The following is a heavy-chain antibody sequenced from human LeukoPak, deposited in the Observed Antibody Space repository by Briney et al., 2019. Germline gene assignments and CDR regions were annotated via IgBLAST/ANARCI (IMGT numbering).Heavy chain of an antibody. CDR1: GFTFSDYY. V-gene: IGHV3-11*04. J-gene: IGHJ4*02. CDR2: ISRSGSTI. Sequence: SGGSLRLSCATSGFTFSDYYMSWIRQAPGKGLECISYISRSGSTIYYADSVKGRFTISRDNAKNSLYLQMNSLRAEDTAVYYCARDGYDFWSGYYIPQIDYWGQGTLVTVSS. CDR3: ARDGYDFWSGYYIPQIDY. D-gene: IGHD3-3*01.